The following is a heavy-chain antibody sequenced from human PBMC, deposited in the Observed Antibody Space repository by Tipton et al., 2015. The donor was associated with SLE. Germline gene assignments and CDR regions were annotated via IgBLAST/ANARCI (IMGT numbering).Heavy chain of an antibody. CDR3: ARDPIWFGELSAFDI. J-gene: IGHJ3*02. Sequence: TLSLTCTVSGASISRHYWTWIRQPPGKGLEWIGDIFHSGGTYNNPSLKSRVTISVDTSKNQFSLKLSSVTAADTAVYYCARDPIWFGELSAFDIWGQGTMVTVSS. D-gene: IGHD3-10*01. CDR1: GASISRHY. CDR2: IFHSGGT. V-gene: IGHV4-59*11.